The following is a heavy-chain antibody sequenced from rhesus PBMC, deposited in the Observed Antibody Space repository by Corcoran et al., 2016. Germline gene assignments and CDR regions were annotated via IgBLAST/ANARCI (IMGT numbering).Heavy chain of an antibody. CDR3: ARAYSWNTPPGGYFEF. V-gene: IGHV4-122*02. CDR1: GSSISSGYYY. CDR2: ITYSGST. J-gene: IGHJ1*01. Sequence: QVQLQESGPGLVKPSETLSLTCAVSGSSISSGYYYWSWIRQPPGKGLEWIGYITYSGSTSYNPSLKSRVTISRATSKNQFSLKLSSVTAADTAVYYCARAYSWNTPPGGYFEFWGQGALVTVSS. D-gene: IGHD1-20*01.